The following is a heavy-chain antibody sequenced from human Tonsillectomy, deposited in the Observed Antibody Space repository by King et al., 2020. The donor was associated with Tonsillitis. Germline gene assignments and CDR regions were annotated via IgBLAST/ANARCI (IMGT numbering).Heavy chain of an antibody. D-gene: IGHD2-2*01. J-gene: IGHJ6*02. Sequence: VQLVESGGGLVQPGGSLRLSCAASGFTFSSYAMSWVRQAPGKGLEWVSAISGSGGSTYYADSVKVRFTISRDNSKNTLYLQMNSLRAEDTAVCYRAKSRRCSTSCPILYPSYYYVMGVWGPGYTVTVAS. CDR2: ISGSGGST. V-gene: IGHV3-23*04. CDR3: AKSRRCSTSCPILYPSYYYVMGV. CDR1: GFTFSSYA.